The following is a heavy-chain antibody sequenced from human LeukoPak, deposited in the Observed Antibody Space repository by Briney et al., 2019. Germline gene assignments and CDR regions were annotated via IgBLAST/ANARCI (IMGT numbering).Heavy chain of an antibody. CDR3: ARVGNGGWTEYYFDY. J-gene: IGHJ4*02. CDR1: GGSISSYY. D-gene: IGHD6-19*01. CDR2: IYYSGST. Sequence: SETLSLTCTVSGGSISSYYWSWIRQPPGKGLEWIGYIYYSGSTNYNPSLKSRVTISVDTSKNQFSLKLSSVTAADTAVYYCARVGNGGWTEYYFDYWGQGTLVTVSS. V-gene: IGHV4-59*01.